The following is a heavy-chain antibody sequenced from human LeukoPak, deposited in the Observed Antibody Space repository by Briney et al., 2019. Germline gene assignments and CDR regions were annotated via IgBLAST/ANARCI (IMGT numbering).Heavy chain of an antibody. CDR3: ARVRFIVVVPAATYRKNNWFDP. CDR1: GGSFSGYY. CDR2: INHSGST. D-gene: IGHD2-2*01. V-gene: IGHV4-34*01. Sequence: PSETLSLTCAVYGGSFSGYYWSWIRQPPGKGLEWIGEINHSGSTNYNPSLKGRVTISVDTSKNQFSLKLSSVTAADTAVYYCARVRFIVVVPAATYRKNNWFDPWGQGTLVTVSS. J-gene: IGHJ5*02.